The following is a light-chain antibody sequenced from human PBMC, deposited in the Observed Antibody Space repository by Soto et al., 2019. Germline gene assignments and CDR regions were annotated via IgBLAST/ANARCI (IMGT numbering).Light chain of an antibody. Sequence: EIVMTQSPATLSVSPGERATLSCRASQSVSTNLAWYQQKPGQAPRLLISGASTRATGIPARFSGSGSGTEFTLTISSLQSEDFALYYCQQYNNWPLTFGGGTKVEIK. CDR1: QSVSTN. V-gene: IGKV3-15*01. CDR3: QQYNNWPLT. J-gene: IGKJ4*01. CDR2: GAS.